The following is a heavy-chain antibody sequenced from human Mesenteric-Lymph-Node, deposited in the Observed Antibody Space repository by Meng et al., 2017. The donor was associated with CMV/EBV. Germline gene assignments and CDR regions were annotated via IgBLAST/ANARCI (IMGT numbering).Heavy chain of an antibody. CDR2: INHSGST. J-gene: IGHJ6*02. V-gene: IGHV4-34*01. D-gene: IGHD2-2*01. CDR1: GGSFSGYY. Sequence: SETLSLTCAVYGGSFSGYYWSWIRQPPGKGLEWIGEINHSGSTNYNPSLKSRVTISVDTSKNQFSLKLSSVTAADTAVYYCARVRLIQYCSSTSCPYYYGMDVWGQGTTVTVSS. CDR3: ARVRLIQYCSSTSCPYYYGMDV.